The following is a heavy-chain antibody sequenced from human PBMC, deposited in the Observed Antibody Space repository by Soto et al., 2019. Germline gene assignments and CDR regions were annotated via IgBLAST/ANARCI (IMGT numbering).Heavy chain of an antibody. CDR2: INVGNGNT. CDR3: ATPQDYDGCLDS. D-gene: IGHD3-22*01. CDR1: GYTFTDYG. J-gene: IGHJ4*02. Sequence: ASVKVSCKASGYTFTDYGVSWVRQAPGQGLEWMGWINVGNGNTRYSQKFQGRLTLTRDTPGNTAYLELNSLISEDTAVYYCATPQDYDGCLDSWGQGTLVTVSS. V-gene: IGHV1-18*01.